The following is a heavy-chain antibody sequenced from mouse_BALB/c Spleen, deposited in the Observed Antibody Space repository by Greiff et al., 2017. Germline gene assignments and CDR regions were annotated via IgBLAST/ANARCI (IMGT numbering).Heavy chain of an antibody. CDR1: GFTFSSYW. V-gene: IGHV6-3*03. Sequence: EVQLQESGGGLVQPGGSMKLSCVASGFTFSSYWMSWVRQSPEKGLEWVAEIRLKSDNYATHYAESVKGKFTISRDDSKSRLYLQMNSLRAEDTGIYYCTGTTTVVATRMDYWGQGTSVTVSS. D-gene: IGHD1-1*01. CDR2: IRLKSDNYAT. CDR3: TGTTTVVATRMDY. J-gene: IGHJ4*01.